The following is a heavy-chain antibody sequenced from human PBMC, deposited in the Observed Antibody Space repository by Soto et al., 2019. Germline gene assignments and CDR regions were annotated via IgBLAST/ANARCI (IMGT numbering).Heavy chain of an antibody. CDR2: INHSGST. D-gene: IGHD3-10*01. CDR3: ARGLFRGQYNWFDP. V-gene: IGHV4-34*01. CDR1: GGSFSGYY. J-gene: IGHJ5*02. Sequence: SETLSLTCAVYGGSFSGYYWSWIRQPPGKGLEWIGEINHSGSTNYNPSLKSRVTISVDTSKNQFSLKLSSVTAADTAVYYCARGLFRGQYNWFDPWGQGTLVTVSS.